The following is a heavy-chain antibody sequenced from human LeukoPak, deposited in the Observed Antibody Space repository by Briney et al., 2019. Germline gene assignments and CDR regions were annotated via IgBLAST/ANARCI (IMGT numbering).Heavy chain of an antibody. D-gene: IGHD7-27*01. J-gene: IGHJ3*02. V-gene: IGHV3-53*05. CDR2: IYSGDFT. CDR3: ARAHWGGNAFDI. CDR1: GFTVSSNY. Sequence: GGSLRLSCAASGFTVSSNYMSWVRQAPGKGLEWVSLIYSGDFTYYADSVKGRFTISRDNSKNTLYLQMNSLRAEDTAVYYCARAHWGGNAFDIWGQGTMVTVSS.